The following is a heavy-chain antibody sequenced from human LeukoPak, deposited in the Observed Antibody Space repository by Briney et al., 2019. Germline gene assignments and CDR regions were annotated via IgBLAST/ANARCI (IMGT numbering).Heavy chain of an antibody. Sequence: SETLSLTCTVSDGSISSSSYYWGWIRQPPGKGLEWIGSIYYSGSTYYNPTLKSRVTISVDTSKNQFSVKLSSVTAADTAVYYCATLSSSSWYIFDYWGQGTLVTVSS. CDR2: IYYSGST. J-gene: IGHJ4*02. CDR3: ATLSSSSWYIFDY. D-gene: IGHD6-13*01. V-gene: IGHV4-39*01. CDR1: DGSISSSSYY.